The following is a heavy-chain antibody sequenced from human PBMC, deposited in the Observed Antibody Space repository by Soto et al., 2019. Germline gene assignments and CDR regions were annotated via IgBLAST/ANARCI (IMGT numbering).Heavy chain of an antibody. CDR2: INPSGGST. V-gene: IGHV1-46*01. Sequence: ASVKVSCKASGYTFTSYYMHWVRQAPGQGLEWMGIINPSGGSTSYAQKFQGRVTMTRDNSKNTLYLQMNSLRAEDTAVYYCARDDIPGIAVATYGMDVWGQGTTVTVSS. D-gene: IGHD6-19*01. J-gene: IGHJ6*02. CDR1: GYTFTSYY. CDR3: ARDDIPGIAVATYGMDV.